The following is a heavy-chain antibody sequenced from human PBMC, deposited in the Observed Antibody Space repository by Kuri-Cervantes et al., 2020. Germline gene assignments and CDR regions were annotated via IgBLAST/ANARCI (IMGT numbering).Heavy chain of an antibody. V-gene: IGHV3-43D*04. J-gene: IGHJ4*02. CDR2: ISWDGGST. CDR3: ARGGILGYCSGGSCYSPDY. D-gene: IGHD2-15*01. Sequence: GGSLRLSCAASGFTFDDYAMHWVRQAPGKGLEWVSLISWDGGSTYYADSVKGRFTISRDNSKNSLYLQMNSLRAEDTAVYYCARGGILGYCSGGSCYSPDYWGQGTLVTVSS. CDR1: GFTFDDYA.